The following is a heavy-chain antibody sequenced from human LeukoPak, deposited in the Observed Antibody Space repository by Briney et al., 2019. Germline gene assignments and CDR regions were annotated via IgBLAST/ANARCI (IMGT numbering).Heavy chain of an antibody. CDR1: GFTFSSYW. Sequence: GRSLRLSCAASGFTFSSYWMHWVRQAPGKGLVWDSRINSDGSTTTYADSVKGRFTISRDNAKTTLYLQMNSLRAEDTAVYYCVKSVGGIAARPSVAWFDPWGQGTLVTVSP. J-gene: IGHJ5*02. CDR2: INSDGSTT. D-gene: IGHD6-6*01. V-gene: IGHV3-74*01. CDR3: VKSVGGIAARPSVAWFDP.